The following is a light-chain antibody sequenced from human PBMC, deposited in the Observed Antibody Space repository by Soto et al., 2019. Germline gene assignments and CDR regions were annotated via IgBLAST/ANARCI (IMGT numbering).Light chain of an antibody. CDR2: DVT. J-gene: IGLJ2*01. CDR3: ISYTTSSTVV. Sequence: QSAPTQPASVSGSPGQSITISCTGTSSDVGAYNYVSWYQQHPGKAPKIVIYDVTYRPSGVSNRFSGSKSGNTASLTISGLQAEDEADYYCISYTTSSTVVFGGGTQLTV. CDR1: SSDVGAYNY. V-gene: IGLV2-14*03.